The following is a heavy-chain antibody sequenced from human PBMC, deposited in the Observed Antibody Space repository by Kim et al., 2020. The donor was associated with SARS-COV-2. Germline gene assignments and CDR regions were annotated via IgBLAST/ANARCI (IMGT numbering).Heavy chain of an antibody. J-gene: IGHJ4*02. CDR2: IYYSGST. Sequence: SETLSLTCTVSGGSISSYYWSWIRQPPGKGLEWIGYIYYSGSTNYNPSLKSRVTISVDTSKNQFSLKLSSVTAADTAVYYCARGDYSNYVFDYWGQGTLVTVSS. CDR1: GGSISSYY. D-gene: IGHD4-4*01. CDR3: ARGDYSNYVFDY. V-gene: IGHV4-59*01.